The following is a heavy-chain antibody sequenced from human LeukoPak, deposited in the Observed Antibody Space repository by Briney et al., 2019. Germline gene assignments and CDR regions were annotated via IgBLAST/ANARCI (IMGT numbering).Heavy chain of an antibody. V-gene: IGHV1-3*01. CDR1: GNTFTNYA. J-gene: IGHJ4*02. D-gene: IGHD6-13*01. CDR2: INAVNGNT. CDR3: AREGSISNAFNY. Sequence: ASVKVSCKASGNTFTNYAMHWVRQAPGQRLEWMGWINAVNGNTKYSEKFQGRVTITKNTAASTAYMELTSLRSEDTAFYYCAREGSISNAFNYWGQGTLVTVSS.